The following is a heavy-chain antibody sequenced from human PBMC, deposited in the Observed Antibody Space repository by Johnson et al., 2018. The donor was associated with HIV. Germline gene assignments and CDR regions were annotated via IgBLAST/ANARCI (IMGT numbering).Heavy chain of an antibody. V-gene: IGHV3-11*01. CDR2: ISSSGSTI. Sequence: QVQLVESGGGLVKPGGSLRLSCAASGFTFSDYYMSWIRQAPGKGLEWVSYISSSGSTIYYADSVKGRFTISRDNSKNSLYLQMNSLRAEDTALYYCANGNYDYDSSGYPTDAFDIWGQGTMVTVSS. J-gene: IGHJ3*02. CDR1: GFTFSDYY. CDR3: ANGNYDYDSSGYPTDAFDI. D-gene: IGHD3-22*01.